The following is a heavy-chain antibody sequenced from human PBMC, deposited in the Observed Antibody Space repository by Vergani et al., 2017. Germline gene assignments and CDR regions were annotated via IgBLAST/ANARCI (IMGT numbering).Heavy chain of an antibody. D-gene: IGHD3-22*01. V-gene: IGHV3-11*04. CDR1: GFNFSDYY. J-gene: IGHJ4*02. CDR3: AREVILDSNHEDYFDY. Sequence: QVQLVESGGGLVKPGGSLRLSCAASGFNFSDYYMSWIRQAPGKGLEWVSYITSSSRRTYYADSVKGRFTISRDNAKNSLFLQMNSLRVEDTAVYYCAREVILDSNHEDYFDYWGQGARVIVAS. CDR2: ITSSSRRT.